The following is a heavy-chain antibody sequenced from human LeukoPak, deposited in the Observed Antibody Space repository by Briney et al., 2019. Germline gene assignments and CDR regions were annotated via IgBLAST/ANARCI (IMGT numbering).Heavy chain of an antibody. Sequence: PSETLSLTCTVSGASISSSYWSWIRQPPGKGLEWIGYIYYTGITNYNPSLRSRVTMSLDTSKNQLSLKLSSVTAADTAVYYCARDHLANLASRLFDPWGQGTLVTVSS. CDR2: IYYTGIT. V-gene: IGHV4-59*12. CDR1: GASISSSY. J-gene: IGHJ5*02. D-gene: IGHD3-3*01. CDR3: ARDHLANLASRLFDP.